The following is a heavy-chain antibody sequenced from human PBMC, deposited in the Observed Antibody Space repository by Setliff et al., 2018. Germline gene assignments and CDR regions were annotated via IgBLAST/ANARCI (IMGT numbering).Heavy chain of an antibody. CDR1: GVSIANTASY. Sequence: SETLSLTCNVSGVSIANTASYWSWIRQPAGKRLECIGQVYTDGSTKYNPSLNSRVTLSVDTSKNQFSLRLSSVTAADTAVYFCARVTGFLYMDVWGKGTTVTVSS. CDR2: VYTDGST. V-gene: IGHV4-61*09. J-gene: IGHJ6*03. D-gene: IGHD3-3*01. CDR3: ARVTGFLYMDV.